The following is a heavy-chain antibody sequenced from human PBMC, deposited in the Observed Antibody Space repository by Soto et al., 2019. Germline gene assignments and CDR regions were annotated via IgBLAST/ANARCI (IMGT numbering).Heavy chain of an antibody. J-gene: IGHJ4*02. CDR2: INPNSGGT. CDR1: GYTFSDHY. Sequence: ASVKVSYKTSGYTFSDHYTHWVRQAPGQGLEWMGWINPNSGGTGYAEKFQGRVTMTRDTSISTAYMELNRLNSDDTAVYYCVRGGAAEGPTTSEAYHPFDFWGQGTLVTVYS. V-gene: IGHV1-2*02. D-gene: IGHD6-25*01. CDR3: VRGGAAEGPTTSEAYHPFDF.